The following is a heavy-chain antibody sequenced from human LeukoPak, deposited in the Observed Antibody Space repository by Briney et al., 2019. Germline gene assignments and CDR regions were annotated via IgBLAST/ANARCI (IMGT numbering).Heavy chain of an antibody. Sequence: SETLSLTCTVSGGSISSSSYYWGWIRQPPGKGLEWIGSIYYSGSTYYNPSLKSRVTISVDTSKNQFSLKLSSVTAADTAVYYCAKDAYVNLDPWGQGTLVTVSS. J-gene: IGHJ5*02. CDR1: GGSISSSSYY. D-gene: IGHD3-16*01. CDR3: AKDAYVNLDP. V-gene: IGHV4-39*07. CDR2: IYYSGST.